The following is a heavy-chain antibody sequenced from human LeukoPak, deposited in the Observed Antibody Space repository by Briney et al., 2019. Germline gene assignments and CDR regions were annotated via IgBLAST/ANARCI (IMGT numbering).Heavy chain of an antibody. D-gene: IGHD2-21*02. CDR3: VREDTPATANY. CDR1: GFTFSSHS. Sequence: GGSLRLSCAASGFTFSSHSMSWVRQAPGKGLEWVSAISGGGGSSYYADSVKGRFTISRDNSKDTLFLQMHSLRPGDTAVYYCVREDTPATANYWGQGTLVTISS. V-gene: IGHV3-23*01. J-gene: IGHJ4*02. CDR2: ISGGGGSS.